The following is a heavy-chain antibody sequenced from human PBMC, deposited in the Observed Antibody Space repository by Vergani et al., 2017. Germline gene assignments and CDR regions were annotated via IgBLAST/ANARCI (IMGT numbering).Heavy chain of an antibody. CDR2: ISGSGGST. D-gene: IGHD3-22*01. V-gene: IGHV3-23*01. CDR1: GFTFSSYA. J-gene: IGHJ6*02. Sequence: TASGFTFSSYAMSWVRQAPGKGLEWVSAISGSGGSTYYADSVKGRFTISRDNSKNTLYLQMNRLRAEDTAVYYCNTPTDYDPSLMDVWGQGSTVTVTS. CDR3: NTPTDYDPSLMDV.